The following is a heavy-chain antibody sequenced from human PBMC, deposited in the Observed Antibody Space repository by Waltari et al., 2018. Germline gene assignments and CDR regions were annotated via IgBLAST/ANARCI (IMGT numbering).Heavy chain of an antibody. CDR3: ARDQINTIILNNWFDP. CDR1: GYTFTSYG. J-gene: IGHJ5*02. V-gene: IGHV1-18*01. CDR2: ISAYKCNT. D-gene: IGHD5-12*01. Sequence: QVQLVQSGAEVKKPGASVKVSCKASGYTFTSYGISWVRQAPGQGLEWMGWISAYKCNTNYAQKLQGRVTMTTDTSTSTAYMELRSLRSDDTAVYYCARDQINTIILNNWFDPWGQGTLVTVSS.